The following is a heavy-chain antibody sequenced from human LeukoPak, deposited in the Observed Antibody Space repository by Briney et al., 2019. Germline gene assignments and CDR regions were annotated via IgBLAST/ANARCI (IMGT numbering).Heavy chain of an antibody. J-gene: IGHJ4*02. CDR3: ARDSPGSIDY. Sequence: PGKSLRLSCAASGFAFSSSAMHWVRQAPGKGLEWVALMSYDGRDIQYVDSVKGRFTISRDNSKNTLYLQMINLRPEDTAVYFCARDSPGSIDYWGQGTLVTVSS. V-gene: IGHV3-30*04. CDR1: GFAFSSSA. CDR2: MSYDGRDI.